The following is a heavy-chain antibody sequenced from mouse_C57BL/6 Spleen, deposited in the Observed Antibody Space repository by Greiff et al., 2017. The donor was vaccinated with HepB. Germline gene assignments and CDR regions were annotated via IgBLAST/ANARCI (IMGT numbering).Heavy chain of an antibody. CDR1: GYTFTSYW. J-gene: IGHJ3*01. CDR2: INPSNGGT. CDR3: ARGVPRGFAY. V-gene: IGHV1-53*01. Sequence: QVHVKQPGTELVKPGASVKLSCKASGYTFTSYWMHWVKQRPGQGLEWIGNINPSNGGTNYNEKFKSKATLTVGKSSSTAYMQLSSLTSEDSAVYYCARGVPRGFAYWGQGTLVTVSA.